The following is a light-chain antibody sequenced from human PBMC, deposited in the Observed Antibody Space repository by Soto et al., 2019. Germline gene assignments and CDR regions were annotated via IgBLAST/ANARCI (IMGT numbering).Light chain of an antibody. V-gene: IGKV1-5*01. CDR1: QSLSTW. J-gene: IGKJ3*01. CDR3: QQYNIYPFT. Sequence: DIQMTQSPSTLSASVGDGVTITCRTSQSLSTWVAWYQQKPGKAPRLLIYDASSLASGVPSRFSGSRSGSELTLTISSLQPADFATYYCQQYNIYPFTFGPGTEVVFK. CDR2: DAS.